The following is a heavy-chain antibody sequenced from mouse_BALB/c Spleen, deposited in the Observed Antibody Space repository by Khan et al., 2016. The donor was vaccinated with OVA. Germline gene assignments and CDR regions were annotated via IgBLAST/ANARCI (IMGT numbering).Heavy chain of an antibody. V-gene: IGHV3-2*02. CDR3: ARTARIKY. Sequence: EVQLQESGPGLVKPSQSLSLTCTVTGYSITSGYGWNWIRQFPGNKLEWMGYISYSGSTNYNPSLKSRISITRATSKNQFFLQLNSVTTYDTATYYCARTARIKYWGQGTTLTGSS. CDR1: GYSITSGYG. CDR2: ISYSGST. D-gene: IGHD1-2*01. J-gene: IGHJ2*01.